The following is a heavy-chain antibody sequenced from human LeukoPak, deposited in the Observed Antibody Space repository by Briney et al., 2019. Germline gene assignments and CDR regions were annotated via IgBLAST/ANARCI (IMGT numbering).Heavy chain of an antibody. CDR2: IHYSGNT. V-gene: IGHV4-61*01. CDR1: GGSVSSDLYY. D-gene: IGHD5-18*01. Sequence: PSETLSLTCTVSGGSVSSDLYYWSWIRQPPGKGLEWIGYIHYSGNTNYNPSLKSRVTISVDTTKNQFSLNLSSVTAADTAVYYCARGRGHSYGQYYFNYWGQGTLVTVSS. CDR3: ARGRGHSYGQYYFNY. J-gene: IGHJ4*02.